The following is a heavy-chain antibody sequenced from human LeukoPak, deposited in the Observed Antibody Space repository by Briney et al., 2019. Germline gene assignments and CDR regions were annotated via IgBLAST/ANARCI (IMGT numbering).Heavy chain of an antibody. Sequence: WEALSLTCTVSGGSISSYYWSWIRQPPGKGLEWIGYIYYSGSTNYNPSLKSRVTISVDTSKNQFSLKLSSVTAADTAVYYCARVRSISLFDPWGQGTLVTVSS. CDR3: ARVRSISLFDP. V-gene: IGHV4-59*01. D-gene: IGHD3-3*02. CDR1: GGSISSYY. CDR2: IYYSGST. J-gene: IGHJ5*02.